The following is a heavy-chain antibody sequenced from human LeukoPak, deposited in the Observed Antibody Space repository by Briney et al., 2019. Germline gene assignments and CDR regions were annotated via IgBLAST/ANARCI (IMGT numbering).Heavy chain of an antibody. CDR2: IKQDGSEK. CDR1: GFTFSSYW. J-gene: IGHJ4*02. CDR3: ARRGYSDSSGYDY. D-gene: IGHD3-22*01. V-gene: IGHV3-7*01. Sequence: GGSLRLSCAASGFTFSSYWMSWVRQAPGKGLEWVANIKQDGSEKYYVDSVKGRFTISRDNAKNSLYLQMNSLRAEDTAIYYCARRGYSDSSGYDYWGQGTLVTVSS.